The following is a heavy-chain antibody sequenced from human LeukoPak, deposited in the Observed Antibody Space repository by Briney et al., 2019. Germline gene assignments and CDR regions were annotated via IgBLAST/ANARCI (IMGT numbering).Heavy chain of an antibody. Sequence: SETLSLTCAVYGGSFSGYYWSWIRQPPGKGLEWIGEINHSGSTNYNPSLKSRVTISVDTSKNQFSLKLSSVTAADTAGYYCGRDPVVPATSMEFDWYFDLGGGSTRVTVSS. D-gene: IGHD2-21*02. CDR2: INHSGST. CDR1: GGSFSGYY. V-gene: IGHV4-34*01. J-gene: IGHJ2*01. CDR3: GRDPVVPATSMEFDWYFDL.